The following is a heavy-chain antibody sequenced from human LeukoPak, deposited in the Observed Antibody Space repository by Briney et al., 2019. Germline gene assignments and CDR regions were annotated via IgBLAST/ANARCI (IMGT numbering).Heavy chain of an antibody. V-gene: IGHV4-39*01. CDR3: ARRSTVTKAFDI. CDR1: GGSVSSSSYY. Sequence: PSETLSLTCTVSGGSVSSSSYYWGWIRQPPGKGLEWIGSIYYSGSTYYNPSLKSRVTISVDTSKNQFSLKLSSVTAADTAVYYCARRSTVTKAFDIWGQGTMVTVSS. D-gene: IGHD4-17*01. J-gene: IGHJ3*02. CDR2: IYYSGST.